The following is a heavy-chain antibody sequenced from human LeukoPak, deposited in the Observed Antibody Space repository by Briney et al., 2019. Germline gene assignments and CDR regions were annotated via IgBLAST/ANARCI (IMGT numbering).Heavy chain of an antibody. V-gene: IGHV3-48*04. Sequence: GGSPRLPCAASGFTFSSYWMSWVRQAPGKGREWVSYISSSGSTIYYADSVKGRFTISRDNAKNSLYLQMNSLRAEDTAVYYCARMPYCGGDCYSYYYYYMDVWGKGTTVTVSS. CDR2: ISSSGSTI. J-gene: IGHJ6*03. CDR1: GFTFSSYW. D-gene: IGHD2-21*02. CDR3: ARMPYCGGDCYSYYYYYMDV.